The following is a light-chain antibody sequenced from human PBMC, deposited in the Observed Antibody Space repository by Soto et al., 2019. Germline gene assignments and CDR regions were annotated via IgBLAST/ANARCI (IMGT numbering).Light chain of an antibody. J-gene: IGKJ1*01. CDR3: QQYYSNPWT. V-gene: IGKV4-1*01. Sequence: DIVMTQSPDSLAVSLGERATINCKSSQSVLYSSSNKNHLAWYQQKPGQPPKLLIYWASTRESGVPDRFSGSGSGTEFTLTISSLQAEDVAVYYCQQYYSNPWTFGQGTKV. CDR1: QSVLYSSSNKNH. CDR2: WAS.